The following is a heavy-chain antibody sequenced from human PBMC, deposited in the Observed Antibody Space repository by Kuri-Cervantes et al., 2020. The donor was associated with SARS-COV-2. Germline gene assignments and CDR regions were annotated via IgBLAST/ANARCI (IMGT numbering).Heavy chain of an antibody. J-gene: IGHJ3*02. V-gene: IGHV3-23*01. CDR3: AKGPVGATGAFDI. D-gene: IGHD1-26*01. CDR2: ISGSGGST. CDR1: GFIFSSYA. Sequence: GGSLRLSCAASGFIFSSYAMSWVRQAPGKGLEWVSAISGSGGSTYYADSVKGRFTISRDNSKNTLYLQMNSLRAEDTAVYYCAKGPVGATGAFDIWGQGTMVTVSS.